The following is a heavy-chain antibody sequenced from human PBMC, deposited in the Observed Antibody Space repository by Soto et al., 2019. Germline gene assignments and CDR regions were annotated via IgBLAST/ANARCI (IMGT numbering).Heavy chain of an antibody. CDR1: GSTFSSYE. D-gene: IGHD6-6*01. CDR3: ASMYSSSAPYYYYGMDV. CDR2: ISSSGSTI. V-gene: IGHV3-48*03. Sequence: GGSLRLSCAASGSTFSSYEMNWVRQAPGKGLEWVSYISSSGSTIYYADSVKGRFTISRDNAKNSLYLQMNSLRAEDTAVYYCASMYSSSAPYYYYGMDVWGQGTTVTVSS. J-gene: IGHJ6*02.